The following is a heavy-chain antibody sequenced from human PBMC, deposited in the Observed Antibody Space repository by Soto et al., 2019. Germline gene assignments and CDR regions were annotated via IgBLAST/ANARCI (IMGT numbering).Heavy chain of an antibody. CDR2: IYSGGST. J-gene: IGHJ6*03. V-gene: IGHV3-53*04. CDR3: ARDRTLRSGPVCYYMDV. D-gene: IGHD3-3*01. Sequence: GGSLRLSCAASGFTVSSNYMSWVRQAPGKGLEWVSVIYSGGSTYYADSVKGRFTISRHNSKNTLYLQMNSLRAEDTAVYYCARDRTLRSGPVCYYMDVWGKGTTVTVSS. CDR1: GFTVSSNY.